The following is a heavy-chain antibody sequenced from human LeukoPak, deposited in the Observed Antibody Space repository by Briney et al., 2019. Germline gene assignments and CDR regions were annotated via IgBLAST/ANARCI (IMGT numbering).Heavy chain of an antibody. V-gene: IGHV3-7*03. Sequence: GGSLRLSCAASGFTFSSYWMSWVRQAPGKGLEWVANIKQDGSEKYYVDSVKGRFTISRDNAKNSLYLQMNSLRAEGTAVYYCAREPGTDYRKYYFDYWGQGTLVTVSS. CDR1: GFTFSSYW. CDR3: AREPGTDYRKYYFDY. J-gene: IGHJ4*02. D-gene: IGHD3/OR15-3a*01. CDR2: IKQDGSEK.